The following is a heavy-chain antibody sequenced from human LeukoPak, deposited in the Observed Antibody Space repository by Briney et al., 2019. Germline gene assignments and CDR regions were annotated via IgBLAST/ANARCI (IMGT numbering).Heavy chain of an antibody. D-gene: IGHD1-26*01. Sequence: GGSLRLSCAASGFTVSSNYMSWVRQAPGKGLEWVSVIYSGGSTYYADSVKGRFTISRDNSKNTLYLQMNSLGAEDTAVYYCARDRGIVGATGDYYYYGMDVWGQGTTVTVSS. CDR1: GFTVSSNY. J-gene: IGHJ6*02. CDR3: ARDRGIVGATGDYYYYGMDV. V-gene: IGHV3-66*01. CDR2: IYSGGST.